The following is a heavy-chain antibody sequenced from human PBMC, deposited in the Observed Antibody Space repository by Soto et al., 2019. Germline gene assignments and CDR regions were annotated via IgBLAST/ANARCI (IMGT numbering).Heavy chain of an antibody. CDR1: GRTFSSYT. J-gene: IGHJ4*02. CDR3: ASVGYSSSWYVDY. D-gene: IGHD6-13*01. V-gene: IGHV1-69*02. CDR2: IIPILGIA. Sequence: QVQLVQSGAEVKKPGSSVKVSCKASGRTFSSYTISWVRQAPGQGLEWMGRIIPILGIANYAQKFQGRVTITADKSTSTAYMELSSLRSEDTAVYYCASVGYSSSWYVDYWGQGTLVTVSS.